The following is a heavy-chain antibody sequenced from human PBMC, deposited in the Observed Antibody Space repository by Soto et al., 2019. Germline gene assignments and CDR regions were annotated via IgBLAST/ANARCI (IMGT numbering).Heavy chain of an antibody. CDR1: GGSISSGCYS. CDR3: ARGVGSGYPTTVTYYFDY. Sequence: QLQLQESGSGLVKPSQTLSLTCAVSGGSISSGCYSWSWIRQPPGKGLEWIGYIYHSGSTYYNPSLQSRVTISVDRSKNQFSLKLSSVTAADAAVYSCARGVGSGYPTTVTYYFDYWGQGTLVTVSS. D-gene: IGHD4-17*01. CDR2: IYHSGST. V-gene: IGHV4-30-2*01. J-gene: IGHJ4*02.